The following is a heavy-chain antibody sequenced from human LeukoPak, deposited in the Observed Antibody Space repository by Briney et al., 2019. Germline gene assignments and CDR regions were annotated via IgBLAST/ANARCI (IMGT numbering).Heavy chain of an antibody. J-gene: IGHJ4*02. CDR3: ARVVRAAGKIYYFDY. D-gene: IGHD6-13*01. Sequence: SENLSLTCTVSGGSISSSSYYSGWIRQPPGKGLEWIGSIYYSGSTYYNPSLKSRVTISVDTSKNQFSLKLSSVTAADTVVYYCARVVRAAGKIYYFDYWGQGTLVTVSS. V-gene: IGHV4-39*07. CDR1: GGSISSSSYY. CDR2: IYYSGST.